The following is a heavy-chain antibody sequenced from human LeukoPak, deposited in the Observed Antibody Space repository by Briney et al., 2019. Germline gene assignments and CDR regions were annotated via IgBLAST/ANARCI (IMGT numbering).Heavy chain of an antibody. V-gene: IGHV3-53*01. Sequence: GGSLRLSCAASGFTFSSYWMHWVRQAPGQGLEWVSVIYSGGSTYYADSVKGRFTISRDNSKNTLYLQMNSLRAEDTAVYYCARDNYYDSSGYWDAFDIWGQGTMVTVSS. J-gene: IGHJ3*02. CDR2: IYSGGST. D-gene: IGHD3-22*01. CDR1: GFTFSSYW. CDR3: ARDNYYDSSGYWDAFDI.